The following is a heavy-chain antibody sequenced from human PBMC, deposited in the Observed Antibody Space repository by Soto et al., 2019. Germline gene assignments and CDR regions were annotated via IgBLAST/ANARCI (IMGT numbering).Heavy chain of an antibody. V-gene: IGHV4-31*03. CDR2: IYYSGST. D-gene: IGHD3-10*01. CDR3: ARDGDYFGSGSPPLLSK. Sequence: PSETLSLTCTVSCGSITSGGYCCTWIRQHPVKGLEWMGHIYYSGSTSYNPSIKSRVTISIDTSKNQFSLKLTSVTAADTAVYYCARDGDYFGSGSPPLLSKWGQGTLVTVS. CDR1: CGSITSGGYC. J-gene: IGHJ4*02.